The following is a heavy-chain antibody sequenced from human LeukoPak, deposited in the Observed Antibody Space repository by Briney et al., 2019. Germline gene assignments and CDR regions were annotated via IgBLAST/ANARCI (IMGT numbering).Heavy chain of an antibody. Sequence: GGSLRLSCAASGFTFSSYGMHWVRQAPGKGLEWVAVISYDGSNKYYADSVKGRFTISRDNSKNTLYLQMNSLRAEDTAVYYCAREGSEAAKFDPWGQGTLVTVSS. D-gene: IGHD6-13*01. CDR1: GFTFSSYG. CDR2: ISYDGSNK. J-gene: IGHJ5*02. CDR3: AREGSEAAKFDP. V-gene: IGHV3-30*03.